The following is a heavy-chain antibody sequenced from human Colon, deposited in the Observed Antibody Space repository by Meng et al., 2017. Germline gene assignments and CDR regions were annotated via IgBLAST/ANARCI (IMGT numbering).Heavy chain of an antibody. CDR1: GDSLNTYY. D-gene: IGHD5-24*01. J-gene: IGHJ3*01. CDR3: ARASTITGRAFDV. Sequence: SETLSLTCTVSGDSLNTYYWSWVRQPADKGLEWIGRISTSGSTKYTPSLESRVTMSVDTSKNILSLKLNSVTAADTAVYYCARASTITGRAFDVWGQGTMVTVSS. CDR2: ISTSGST. V-gene: IGHV4-4*07.